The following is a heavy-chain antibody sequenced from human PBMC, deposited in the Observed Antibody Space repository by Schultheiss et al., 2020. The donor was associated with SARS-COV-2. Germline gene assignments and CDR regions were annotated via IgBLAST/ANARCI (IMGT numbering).Heavy chain of an antibody. D-gene: IGHD3-22*01. CDR3: ARALISGSIRAFDY. CDR2: INPNSGGT. V-gene: IGHV1-2*04. J-gene: IGHJ4*02. CDR1: GYTFTDYY. Sequence: ASVKVSCKASGYTFTDYYMHWVRQAPGQGLEWMGWINPNSGGTNYAQKFQGWVTMTRDTSISTVYMELTRLRSDDTAVYYCARALISGSIRAFDYWGQGTLVTVSS.